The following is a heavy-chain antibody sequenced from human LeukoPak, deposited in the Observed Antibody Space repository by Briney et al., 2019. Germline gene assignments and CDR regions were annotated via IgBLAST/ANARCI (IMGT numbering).Heavy chain of an antibody. CDR3: ARAHYEILTGHRGWFDP. D-gene: IGHD3-9*01. CDR1: GYTFTSCG. J-gene: IGHJ5*02. V-gene: IGHV1-18*01. Sequence: GASVKVSCKASGYTFTSCGISWVRQAPGQGLEWMGWISAYNGNTNYAQKLQGRVTMTTDTSTSTAYMELRSLRSDDTAVYYCARAHYEILTGHRGWFDPWGQGALVTVSS. CDR2: ISAYNGNT.